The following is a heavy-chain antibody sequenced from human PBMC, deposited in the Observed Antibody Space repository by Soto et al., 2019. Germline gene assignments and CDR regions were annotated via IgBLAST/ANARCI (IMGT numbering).Heavy chain of an antibody. J-gene: IGHJ6*02. D-gene: IGHD6-13*01. CDR1: GGSISSYY. V-gene: IGHV4-4*07. CDR3: ARDMGPTSIAAAEGPYYYGMDV. CDR2: IYTSGST. Sequence: LSLTCTVSGGSISSYYWSWIRQPAGKGLEWIGRIYTSGSTNYNPSLKSRVTMSVDTSKNQFSLKLSSVTAADTAVYYCARDMGPTSIAAAEGPYYYGMDVWGQGTTVTVSS.